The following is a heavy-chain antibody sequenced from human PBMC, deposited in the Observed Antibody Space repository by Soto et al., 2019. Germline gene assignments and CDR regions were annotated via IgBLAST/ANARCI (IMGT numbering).Heavy chain of an antibody. J-gene: IGHJ4*02. V-gene: IGHV4-59*01. CDR1: GGSISSYY. CDR3: AWSDIVVVEFDY. CDR2: IYYSGST. Sequence: SETLSLTCTVSGGSISSYYWSWIRQPPGKGLEWIGYIYYSGSTNYNPSLKSRVTISVDTSKNQFSLKLSSVTAADTAVYYCAWSDIVVVEFDYCGQLTPVPLSS. D-gene: IGHD2-15*01.